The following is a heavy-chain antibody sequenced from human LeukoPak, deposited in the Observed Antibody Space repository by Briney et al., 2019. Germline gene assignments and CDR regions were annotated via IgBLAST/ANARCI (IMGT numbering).Heavy chain of an antibody. CDR2: ISGSGGST. D-gene: IGHD3-22*01. Sequence: PGRSLRLSCAASGFTFSSYAMSWVRQAPGKGLEWVSAISGSGGSTYYADSVKGRFTISRDNSKNTLYLQMNSLRAEDTAVYYCATPHTYYYDSSGFDYWGQGTLVTVSS. J-gene: IGHJ4*02. V-gene: IGHV3-23*01. CDR1: GFTFSSYA. CDR3: ATPHTYYYDSSGFDY.